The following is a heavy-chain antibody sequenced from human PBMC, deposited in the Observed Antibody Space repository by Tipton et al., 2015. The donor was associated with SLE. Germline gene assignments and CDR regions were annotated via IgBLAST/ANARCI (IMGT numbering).Heavy chain of an antibody. D-gene: IGHD5-24*01. J-gene: IGHJ4*02. Sequence: TLSLTCTVSGGSISSSSYYWGWIRQPPGKGLEWIGEINHSGSTNYNPSLKSRVTISVDTSKNQFSLKLSSVTAADTAVYYCARGVGYNFDYWGQGTLVTVSS. V-gene: IGHV4-39*07. CDR3: ARGVGYNFDY. CDR2: INHSGST. CDR1: GGSISSSSYY.